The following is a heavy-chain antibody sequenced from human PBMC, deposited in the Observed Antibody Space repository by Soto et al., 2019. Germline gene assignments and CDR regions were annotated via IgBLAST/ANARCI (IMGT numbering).Heavy chain of an antibody. CDR2: ITSSSSYI. CDR1: GFTFSLYS. Sequence: GVLRLSCAASGFTFSLYSMIWVRQAPGKGLEWVASITSSSSYIYYEDSLKGRFTISRDNAKNSLFLQLDSLRAEDTAVYFCVRARSTDSRPDDWGQGTLVTVSS. J-gene: IGHJ4*02. D-gene: IGHD3-22*01. V-gene: IGHV3-21*01. CDR3: VRARSTDSRPDD.